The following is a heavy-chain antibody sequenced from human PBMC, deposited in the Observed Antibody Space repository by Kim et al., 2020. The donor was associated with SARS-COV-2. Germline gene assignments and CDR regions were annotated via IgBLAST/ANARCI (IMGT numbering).Heavy chain of an antibody. CDR1: GGSISSGGYY. V-gene: IGHV4-31*03. D-gene: IGHD3-22*01. CDR3: ARGGGYDYYDSSGSLFDY. CDR2: IYYSGST. Sequence: SETLSLTCTVSGGSISSGGYYWSWIRQHPGKGLEWIGYIYYSGSTYYNPSLKSRVTISVDTSKNQFSLKLSSVTAADTAVYYCARGGGYDYYDSSGSLFDYWGQGTLVTVSS. J-gene: IGHJ4*02.